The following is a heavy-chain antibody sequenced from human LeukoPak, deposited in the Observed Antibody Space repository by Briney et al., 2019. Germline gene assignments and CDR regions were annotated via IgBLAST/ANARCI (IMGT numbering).Heavy chain of an antibody. Sequence: SETLSLTCTVSGGSISSYYWSWIRQPPGKGLEWIGYIYYSGSTNYNPSLKSRVTISVDTSKNQFSLKLSSVTAADTAVYYCARGPYGSGSYPSMDVWGQGTTVTVSS. CDR1: GGSISSYY. CDR2: IYYSGST. D-gene: IGHD3-10*01. J-gene: IGHJ6*02. V-gene: IGHV4-59*08. CDR3: ARGPYGSGSYPSMDV.